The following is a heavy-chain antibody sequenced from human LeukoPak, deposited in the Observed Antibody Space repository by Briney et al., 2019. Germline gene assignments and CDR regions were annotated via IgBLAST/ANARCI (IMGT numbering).Heavy chain of an antibody. V-gene: IGHV3-53*01. Sequence: GGSLRLSCAASGFTVSSNYMSWVRQAPGKGLEWVSVICSGGSTYYADSVKGRFTISRDNSKNTLYLQMNSLRAEDTAVYYCAASRYGDYEVCLDYWGQGTLVTVSS. CDR2: ICSGGST. CDR1: GFTVSSNY. D-gene: IGHD4-17*01. CDR3: AASRYGDYEVCLDY. J-gene: IGHJ4*02.